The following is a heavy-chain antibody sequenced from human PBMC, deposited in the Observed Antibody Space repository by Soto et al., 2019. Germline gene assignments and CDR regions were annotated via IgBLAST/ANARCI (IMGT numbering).Heavy chain of an antibody. V-gene: IGHV3-30*18. CDR1: GFTFSSYG. D-gene: IGHD1-26*01. CDR3: AKDRGWRELSNYYYGMDV. CDR2: ISYDGSNK. Sequence: QVQLVESGGGVVQPGRSLRLSCAASGFTFSSYGMHWVRQAPGKGLEWVAVISYDGSNKYYADSVKGRFTISRDNSKNTLYLQMNSLRAEDTAVYYCAKDRGWRELSNYYYGMDVWGQGTTVTVSS. J-gene: IGHJ6*02.